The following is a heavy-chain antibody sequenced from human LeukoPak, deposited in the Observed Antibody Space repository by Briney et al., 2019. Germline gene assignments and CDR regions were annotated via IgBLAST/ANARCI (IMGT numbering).Heavy chain of an antibody. V-gene: IGHV4-4*07. D-gene: IGHD4-17*01. CDR1: GDSIRTYY. CDR2: IYSSGST. CDR3: ARHTDYGDYPYGMDV. J-gene: IGHJ6*02. Sequence: SETLSLTCTVSGDSIRTYYWNWIRQPAGKGLEWIGRIYSSGSTYYNPTLKSRVSMSVDTSKNQFSLRLSSVTAADTAVYYCARHTDYGDYPYGMDVWGQGTTVTVSS.